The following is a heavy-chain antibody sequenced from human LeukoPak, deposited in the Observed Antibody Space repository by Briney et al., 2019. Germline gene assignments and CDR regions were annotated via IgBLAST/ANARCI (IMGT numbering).Heavy chain of an antibody. J-gene: IGHJ3*02. D-gene: IGHD3-10*01. CDR3: ARVFLYVSGSYYDAFDI. CDR2: IYYSGST. Sequence: PSETLSLTCTVSGGSVSSGSYYWSWIRQPPGKGLEWIGYIYYSGSTNYNPSLKSRVTISVDTSKNQFSLKLSSVTAADTAVYYCARVFLYVSGSYYDAFDIWGQGTMVTVSS. CDR1: GGSVSSGSYY. V-gene: IGHV4-61*01.